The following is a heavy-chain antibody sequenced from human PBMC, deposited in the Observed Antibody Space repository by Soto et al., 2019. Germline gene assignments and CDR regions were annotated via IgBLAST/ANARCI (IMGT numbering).Heavy chain of an antibody. CDR1: GYTFTSYY. V-gene: IGHV1-46*01. CDR3: ARSFLGTSCYGY. J-gene: IGHJ4*02. Sequence: QVQLVQSGAEVKKPGASVKVSCKASGYTFTSYYMHWVRQAPGQGLAWMGIINPSGGNTSYAQKFQGRVTKTRDTSTNAVDMELSSRRSEDTAVYYCARSFLGTSCYGYWGQGTLVTVSS. D-gene: IGHD2-2*01. CDR2: INPSGGNT.